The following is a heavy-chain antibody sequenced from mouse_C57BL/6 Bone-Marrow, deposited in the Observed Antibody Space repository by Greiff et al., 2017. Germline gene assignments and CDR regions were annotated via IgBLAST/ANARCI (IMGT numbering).Heavy chain of an antibody. CDR3: ASHGSGYAWFAY. V-gene: IGHV5-4*03. J-gene: IGHJ3*01. D-gene: IGHD3-1*01. CDR1: GFTFSSYA. CDR2: ISDGGSNT. Sequence: EVMLVESGGGLVKPGGSLKLSCAASGFTFSSYAMSWVRQTPEKRLEWVATISDGGSNTYYPDNVKGRFTISRDNAKNTLYLQMSQLKSEDTAMYYCASHGSGYAWFAYWGQGTLLTVSA.